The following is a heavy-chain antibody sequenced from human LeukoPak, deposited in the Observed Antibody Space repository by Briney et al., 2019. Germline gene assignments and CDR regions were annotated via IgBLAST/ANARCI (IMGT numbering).Heavy chain of an antibody. CDR2: ISGSGGST. CDR1: GFTFSSYA. CDR3: ANYLQDIHYYMYV. V-gene: IGHV3-23*01. Sequence: PGGTLRLSCAASGFTFSSYAMSWVRQAPGKGLEWVSAISGSGGSTYYADSVKGRFTISRDNSKNTLYLQMNRLRAEDTAVYYCANYLQDIHYYMYVWDKGTTVTVSS. D-gene: IGHD2-15*01. J-gene: IGHJ6*03.